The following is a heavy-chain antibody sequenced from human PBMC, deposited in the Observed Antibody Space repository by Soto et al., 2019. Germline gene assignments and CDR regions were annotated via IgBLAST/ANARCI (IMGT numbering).Heavy chain of an antibody. CDR2: IYYSGST. V-gene: IGHV4-39*01. CDR1: GGSISSSSYY. J-gene: IGHJ4*02. CDR3: ARLLGYCSGGSCYLTPYFDY. D-gene: IGHD2-15*01. Sequence: SGTLSLTCTVSGGSISSSSYYWGWIRQPPGKGLEWIGSIYYSGSTYYNPSLKSRVTISVDTSKNQFSLKLSSVTAADTAVYYCARLLGYCSGGSCYLTPYFDYWGQGTLVTVAS.